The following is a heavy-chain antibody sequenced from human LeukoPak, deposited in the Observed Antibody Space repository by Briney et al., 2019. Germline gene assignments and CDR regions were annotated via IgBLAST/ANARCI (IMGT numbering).Heavy chain of an antibody. V-gene: IGHV4-30-2*02. Sequence: SQTLSLTCAVSGGSISSGGYSWSWIRQPPGKGLEWIGYIYQSGSTYYNPSLKSRVTISVDTSKNQFSLKLSSVTAADTAVYYCARSADYDILTGLFDYWGQGTLVTVSS. CDR3: ARSADYDILTGLFDY. J-gene: IGHJ4*02. CDR2: IYQSGST. CDR1: GGSISSGGYS. D-gene: IGHD3-9*01.